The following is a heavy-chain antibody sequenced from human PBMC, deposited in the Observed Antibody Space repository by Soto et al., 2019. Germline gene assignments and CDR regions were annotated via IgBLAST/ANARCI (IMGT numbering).Heavy chain of an antibody. CDR1: GLTFGNYA. D-gene: IGHD2-21*02. CDR3: AVTPNCGRDCSAASYWYFDI. Sequence: EVQLLESGGGLVQPGGSVRLSCAASGLTFGNYAMSWVRQAPGKGLEWVSAISGDSGRTYYADSVKGRFTISRDNSKNTLYLHMNTLRAEDTAVYYCAVTPNCGRDCSAASYWYFDIWGRGTLVTVS. J-gene: IGHJ2*01. CDR2: ISGDSGRT. V-gene: IGHV3-23*01.